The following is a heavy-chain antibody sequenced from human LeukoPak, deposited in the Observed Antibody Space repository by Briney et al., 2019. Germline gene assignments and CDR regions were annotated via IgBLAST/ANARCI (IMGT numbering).Heavy chain of an antibody. Sequence: GGSLRLSCAASGFTFSSYSMNWVRQAPGKGLEWVASITSNSSYIYYADSVKGRFTISRDNAKNSLYLQMNSLRAEDTAVYYCERAGATQLFELSYYSGMDVWGQGTTLPVSS. CDR2: ITSNSSYI. J-gene: IGHJ6*02. V-gene: IGHV3-21*01. CDR3: ERAGATQLFELSYYSGMDV. CDR1: GFTFSSYS. D-gene: IGHD1-26*01.